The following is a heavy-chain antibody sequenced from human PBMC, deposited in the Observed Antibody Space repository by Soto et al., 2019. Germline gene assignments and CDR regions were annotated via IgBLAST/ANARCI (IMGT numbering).Heavy chain of an antibody. V-gene: IGHV4-34*01. D-gene: IGHD3-10*01. CDR1: GGAFSDYY. J-gene: IGHJ4*02. Sequence: QVQLQQWGAGLLKPSETLSRTCAVYGGAFSDYYWSWIRQPPGKGLEWIGEINHSGSTNYNPSLKSRIIIRVAXSKNQFSLKLTSVTAADTAVYYCARRVTMQYYFDYWDQGTLVPVSS. CDR3: ARRVTMQYYFDY. CDR2: INHSGST.